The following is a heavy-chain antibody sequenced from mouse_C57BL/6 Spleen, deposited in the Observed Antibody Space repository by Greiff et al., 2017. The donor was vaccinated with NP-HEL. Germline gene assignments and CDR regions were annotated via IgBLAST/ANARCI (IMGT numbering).Heavy chain of an antibody. CDR1: GFTFSDYY. Sequence: DVHLVESGGGLVQPGGSLKLSCAASGFTFSDYYMYWVRQTPEKRLEWVAYISNGGGSTYYPDTVKGRFTISRDNAKNTLYLQMSRLKSEDTAMYYCAREGAGTSWFAYWGQGTLVTVSA. CDR3: AREGAGTSWFAY. CDR2: ISNGGGST. J-gene: IGHJ3*01. V-gene: IGHV5-12*01. D-gene: IGHD4-1*01.